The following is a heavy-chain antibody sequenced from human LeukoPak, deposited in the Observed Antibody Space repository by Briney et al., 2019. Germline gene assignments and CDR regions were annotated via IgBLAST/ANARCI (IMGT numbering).Heavy chain of an antibody. V-gene: IGHV3-7*01. J-gene: IGHJ4*02. CDR2: IKQDGSEK. CDR3: ARDYEAGCTSTTCYDRFDY. CDR1: GFTFRSYW. Sequence: GGSLRLSCAASGFTFRSYWMSWVRQAPGKGLEWVANIKQDGSEKYYADSVKGRFTISRDNAKNSLYLQMNSLRAEDTAVYYCARDYEAGCTSTTCYDRFDYWGQGTLVTVSS. D-gene: IGHD2-2*01.